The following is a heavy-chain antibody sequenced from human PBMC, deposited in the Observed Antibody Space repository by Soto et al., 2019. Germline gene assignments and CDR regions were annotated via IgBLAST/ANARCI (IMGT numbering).Heavy chain of an antibody. CDR3: ASTKYDSSAYYYWYLGL. D-gene: IGHD3-22*01. Sequence: QVELVQSGAEVKKPGSSVKVSCQASEDTFRNYAISWVRQAPGQGLEWMGGIIPIVGTANYAQKCQGRVTITAATSANTLYLELSSLRSEDTAVYYCASTKYDSSAYYYWYLGLCGRGTLVTVS. J-gene: IGHJ2*01. CDR1: EDTFRNYA. V-gene: IGHV1-69*06. CDR2: IIPIVGTA.